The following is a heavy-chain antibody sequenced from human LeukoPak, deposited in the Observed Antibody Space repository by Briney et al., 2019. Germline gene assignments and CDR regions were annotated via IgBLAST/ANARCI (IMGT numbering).Heavy chain of an antibody. CDR1: GFTFSSYG. J-gene: IGHJ1*01. Sequence: GGSLRLSCAAPGFTFSSYGMHWVRQAPGKGLEWVAVMSYDGSNKYYADSVKGRFTISRDNSKNTLYLQMNSLRAEDTAVYYCAKGSGYYPEYFQHWGQGTLVTVSS. V-gene: IGHV3-30*18. CDR2: MSYDGSNK. CDR3: AKGSGYYPEYFQH. D-gene: IGHD3-22*01.